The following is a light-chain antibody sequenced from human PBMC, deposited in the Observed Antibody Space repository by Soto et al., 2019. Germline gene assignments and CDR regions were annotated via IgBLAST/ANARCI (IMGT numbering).Light chain of an antibody. J-gene: IGKJ3*01. V-gene: IGKV1-27*01. CDR1: QGISNY. CDR2: AAS. CDR3: QKYRSASFT. Sequence: DTQMTQSPSSLSASVGDRVTITCRASQGISNYLAWYQQKPGKVPKLLIYAASTLQSGVPSRFSGSGSGTDFTLTISSLQPDDVATYYCQKYRSASFTFGPGTKVDIK.